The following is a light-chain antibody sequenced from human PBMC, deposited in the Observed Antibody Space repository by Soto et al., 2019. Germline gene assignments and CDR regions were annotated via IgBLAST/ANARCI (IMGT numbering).Light chain of an antibody. V-gene: IGKV3-11*01. CDR2: ESS. CDR3: QQRSHWPYT. J-gene: IGKJ2*01. CDR1: QSVRFY. Sequence: EIVLTQSPATLSVSPGERATLSCRASQSVRFYLSWYQQKPGQAPRLLIYESSNRATGIPARFSGSGSGTDFTLTISSLEPGDFAVYYCQQRSHWPYTLGQGTKLESK.